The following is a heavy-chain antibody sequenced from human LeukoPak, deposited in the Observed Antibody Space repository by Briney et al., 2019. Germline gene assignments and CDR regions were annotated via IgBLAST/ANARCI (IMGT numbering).Heavy chain of an antibody. Sequence: GGSLRLSCAASGFTFSSYAMSWVRQAPGKGLEWVSAISGSGGSTYYADSVKGRFTISRDNSKNTLHLQMNSLRAEDTAVYYCAKGSGWLNYYYMDVWGKGTTVTVSS. CDR2: ISGSGGST. CDR1: GFTFSSYA. J-gene: IGHJ6*03. CDR3: AKGSGWLNYYYMDV. D-gene: IGHD6-19*01. V-gene: IGHV3-23*01.